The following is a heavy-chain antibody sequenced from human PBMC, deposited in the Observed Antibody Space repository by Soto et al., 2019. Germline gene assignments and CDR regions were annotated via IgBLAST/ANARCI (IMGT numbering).Heavy chain of an antibody. V-gene: IGHV1-69*02. CDR3: ASKGYGDYGVDWYFDL. CDR2: IIPILGIA. D-gene: IGHD4-17*01. J-gene: IGHJ2*01. CDR1: GGTFSSYT. Sequence: SVKVSCKASGGTFSSYTISWVRQAPGQGLEWMGRIIPILGIANYAQKFQGRVTITADKSTSTAYMELSSLRSEDTAVYYCASKGYGDYGVDWYFDLWGRGTLVTVSS.